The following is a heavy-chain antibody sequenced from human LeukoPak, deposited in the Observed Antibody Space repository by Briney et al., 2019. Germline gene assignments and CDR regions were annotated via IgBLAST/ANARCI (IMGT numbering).Heavy chain of an antibody. Sequence: AASVKVSCKASGYTFTSYGISWVRQAPGQGLEWMGWISAYNGNTNYAQKLQGRVTMTTDTSTSTAYMELRSLRSDDTAVYYCARDPNCGGNPGAFDIWGQGTMVTVSS. CDR1: GYTFTSYG. D-gene: IGHD4-23*01. V-gene: IGHV1-18*01. J-gene: IGHJ3*02. CDR3: ARDPNCGGNPGAFDI. CDR2: ISAYNGNT.